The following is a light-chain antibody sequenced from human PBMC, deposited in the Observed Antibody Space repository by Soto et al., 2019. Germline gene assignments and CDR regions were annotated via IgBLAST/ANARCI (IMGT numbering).Light chain of an antibody. CDR2: AAS. CDR3: QQNYNLQGT. CDR1: QSISTY. Sequence: PGDRATLSCSASQSISTYVNWFQQKNGQPPRLLIYAASTRVTGIPDRISGSGYGTDFYLTISSLEPEDSAVYYCQQNYNLQGTFGPGTKVDIK. J-gene: IGKJ1*01. V-gene: IGKV3-11*01.